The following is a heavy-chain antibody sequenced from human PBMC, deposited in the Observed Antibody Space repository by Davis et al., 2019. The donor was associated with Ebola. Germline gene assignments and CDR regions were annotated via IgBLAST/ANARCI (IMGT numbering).Heavy chain of an antibody. CDR3: ARAPHGAVAGS. J-gene: IGHJ4*02. CDR1: GFTFSDYY. D-gene: IGHD6-19*01. V-gene: IGHV3-11*06. Sequence: GESLKISCAASGFTFSDYYMSWIRQAPGKGLEWVSYISSSSSYTNYADSVKGRFTISRDNAKNSLYLQMNSLRAEDTAVYYCARAPHGAVAGSWGQGTLVTVSS. CDR2: ISSSSSYT.